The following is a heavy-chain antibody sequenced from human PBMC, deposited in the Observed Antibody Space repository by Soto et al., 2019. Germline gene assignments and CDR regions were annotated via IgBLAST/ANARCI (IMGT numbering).Heavy chain of an antibody. J-gene: IGHJ4*02. Sequence: EVQLVESGGGLVQPGGSLRLSCVASGFTFSDHYMDWVRQAPGKGLEWVGRTRNKANSYTTEYAASVKGRFTISRDDSKNSLYLQMISLKIEDTAVYYCARELMTTVTYFDYWGQGTMVTVSS. CDR1: GFTFSDHY. V-gene: IGHV3-72*01. D-gene: IGHD4-17*01. CDR3: ARELMTTVTYFDY. CDR2: TRNKANSYTT.